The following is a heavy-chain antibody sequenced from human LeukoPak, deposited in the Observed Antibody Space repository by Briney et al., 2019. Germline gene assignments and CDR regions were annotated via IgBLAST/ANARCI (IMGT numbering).Heavy chain of an antibody. D-gene: IGHD6-19*01. CDR3: ATFRVAGGSPFDP. V-gene: IGHV3-7*01. CDR2: IKQDGSEK. CDR1: GFTFSSYW. J-gene: IGHJ5*02. Sequence: GGSLRLSCAASGFTFSSYWMSWVRQAPGKGLEWVANIKQDGSEKYYVDSVKGRFTISRDNAKNSLYLQMNSLRAEDTAVYYCATFRVAGGSPFDPWGQGTLVTVSS.